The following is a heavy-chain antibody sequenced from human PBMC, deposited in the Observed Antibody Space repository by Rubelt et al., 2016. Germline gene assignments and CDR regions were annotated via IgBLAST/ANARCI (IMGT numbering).Heavy chain of an antibody. CDR2: ISGSGGST. CDR1: GFTFSSYS. V-gene: IGHV3-23*01. J-gene: IGHJ4*02. CDR3: AKSGGSCYRCFDY. Sequence: SGFTFSSYSMNWVRQAPGKGLEWVSAISGSGGSTYYADSVKGRFTISRDNSKNTLYLQMNSLRAEDTAVYYCAKSGGSCYRCFDYWGQGTLVTVSS. D-gene: IGHD2-15*01.